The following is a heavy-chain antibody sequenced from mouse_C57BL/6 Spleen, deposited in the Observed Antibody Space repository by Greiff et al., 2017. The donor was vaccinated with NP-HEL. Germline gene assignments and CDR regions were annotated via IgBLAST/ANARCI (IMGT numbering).Heavy chain of an antibody. J-gene: IGHJ4*01. D-gene: IGHD2-4*01. CDR2: IDPENGDT. V-gene: IGHV14-4*01. CDR1: GFNIKDDY. CDR3: TTRIYYDYPMDY. Sequence: VQLQQSGAELVRPGASVKLSCTASGFNIKDDYMHWVKQRPEQGLEWIGWIDPENGDTEYASKFQGKATITADTSSNTAYLQLSSLTSEDTAVYYCTTRIYYDYPMDYWGQGTSVTVSS.